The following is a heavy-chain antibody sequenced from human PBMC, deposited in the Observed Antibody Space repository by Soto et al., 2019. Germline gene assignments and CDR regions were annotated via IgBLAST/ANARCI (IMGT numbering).Heavy chain of an antibody. D-gene: IGHD2-2*01. CDR3: ARDQAIVVVPAAKKTRRDFDY. J-gene: IGHJ4*02. CDR2: ISAYNGNT. CDR1: GYTFTSYG. V-gene: IGHV1-18*01. Sequence: SVKVSCKASGYTFTSYGISWVRQAPGQGLEWMGWISAYNGNTNYAQKLQGRVTMTTDTSTSTAYMELRSLRSDDTAVYYCARDQAIVVVPAAKKTRRDFDYWGQGTLVTVPQ.